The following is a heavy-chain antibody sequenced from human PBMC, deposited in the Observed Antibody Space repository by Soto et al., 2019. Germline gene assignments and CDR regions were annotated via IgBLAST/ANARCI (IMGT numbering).Heavy chain of an antibody. CDR2: IYYSGST. CDR3: ARRMGYDSSGYYYGFDY. Sequence: SETLSLTCTVPGGSISSYYWSWIRQPPGKGLEWIGYIYYSGSTNYNPSLKSRVTISVDTSKNQFSLKLSSVTAADTAVYYCARRMGYDSSGYYYGFDYWGQGTLVTVSS. CDR1: GGSISSYY. V-gene: IGHV4-59*01. J-gene: IGHJ4*02. D-gene: IGHD3-22*01.